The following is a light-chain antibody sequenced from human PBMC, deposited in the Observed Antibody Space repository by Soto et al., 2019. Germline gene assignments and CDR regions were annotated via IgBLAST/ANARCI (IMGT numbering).Light chain of an antibody. J-gene: IGKJ1*01. CDR2: GAS. CDR1: QSISNY. Sequence: EIVLTQSPATLSVSPGERATLSFRASQSISNYLAWYQHKPGQAPRLLIYGASSRATGIPDRFSGSGSGTDFTLTISRLEPEDFAVYYCQQYGSSPRTFGQGTKVDIK. V-gene: IGKV3-20*01. CDR3: QQYGSSPRT.